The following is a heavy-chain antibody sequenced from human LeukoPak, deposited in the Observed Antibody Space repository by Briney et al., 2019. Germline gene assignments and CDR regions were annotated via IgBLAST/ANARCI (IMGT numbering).Heavy chain of an antibody. V-gene: IGHV3-23*01. CDR2: ISGSGGST. CDR3: AKEGTEDYYYYMDV. J-gene: IGHJ6*03. Sequence: GGSLRLSCAASGFTFSSYAMSWVRQAPGKGLEWVSAISGSGGSTYYADSAKGRFTISRDNSKNTLYLQMNSLRAEDTAVYYCAKEGTEDYYYYMDVWGKGTTVTVSS. CDR1: GFTFSSYA.